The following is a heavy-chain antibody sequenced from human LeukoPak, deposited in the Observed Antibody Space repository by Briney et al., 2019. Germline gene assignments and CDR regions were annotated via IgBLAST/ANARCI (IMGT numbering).Heavy chain of an antibody. J-gene: IGHJ4*02. CDR2: IKQDGSEK. D-gene: IGHD3-16*01. V-gene: IGHV3-7*03. Sequence: GGSLRLSCAASGFTFSSYWMSWVRQAPGKGLEWVANIKQDGSEKYYVDSVKGRFTISRDNAKNSLYLQMNSLRAEDTAFYHCAREGGSTWRGVDYWGQGTLVTVSS. CDR3: AREGGSTWRGVDY. CDR1: GFTFSSYW.